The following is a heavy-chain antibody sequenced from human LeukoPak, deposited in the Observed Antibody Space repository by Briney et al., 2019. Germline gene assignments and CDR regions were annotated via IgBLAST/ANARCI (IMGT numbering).Heavy chain of an antibody. CDR3: ARGPRITMARGVIITFLDY. Sequence: PSEPLSLTCAVYGGSFSGYYWSWIRQPPGKGLEWIGEINHSGSTNYNPSLKSRVTMSLDTSKNQFSLKLSSVTAADTAVYYCARGPRITMARGVIITFLDYWGLGTLVTVSS. D-gene: IGHD3-10*01. J-gene: IGHJ4*02. CDR2: INHSGST. CDR1: GGSFSGYY. V-gene: IGHV4-34*01.